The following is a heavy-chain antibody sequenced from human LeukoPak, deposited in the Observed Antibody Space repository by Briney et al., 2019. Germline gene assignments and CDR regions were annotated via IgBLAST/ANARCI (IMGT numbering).Heavy chain of an antibody. J-gene: IGHJ4*02. CDR3: ARERDSSGWPWGGILDY. V-gene: IGHV1-18*04. CDR1: GFTFTNYG. D-gene: IGHD6-19*01. CDR2: ISAYNGNT. Sequence: ASVKVSCKASGFTFTNYGFSWVRQAPGQGVEWVGWISAYNGNTNYAQKLQGRVTMTTDTSTSTAYMELRSLRSDDTAVYYCARERDSSGWPWGGILDYWGQGTLVTVSS.